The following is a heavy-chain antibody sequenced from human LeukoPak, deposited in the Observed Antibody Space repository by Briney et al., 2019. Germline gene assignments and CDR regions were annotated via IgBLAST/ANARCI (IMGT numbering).Heavy chain of an antibody. CDR3: ARGSELRFLEWLLSPTTIDY. J-gene: IGHJ4*02. CDR2: ISSSGSTI. V-gene: IGHV3-11*04. D-gene: IGHD3-3*01. Sequence: KPGGSLRLSCAASGFTFSDYYMSWLSQAPGKGLEWVSYISSSGSTIYYADSVKGRFTISRDNAKNSLYLQMNSLRAEDTAVYYCARGSELRFLEWLLSPTTIDYWGQGTLVTVSS. CDR1: GFTFSDYY.